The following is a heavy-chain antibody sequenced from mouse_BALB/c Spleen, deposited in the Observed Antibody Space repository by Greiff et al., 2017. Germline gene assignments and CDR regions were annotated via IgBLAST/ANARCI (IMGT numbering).Heavy chain of an antibody. D-gene: IGHD3-2*02. V-gene: IGHV5-9-4*01. CDR2: ISSGGSYT. Sequence: EVKLVESGGGLVKPGGSLKLSCAASGFTFSSYAMSWVRQSPEKRLEWVAEISSGGSYTYYPDTVTGRFTISRDNAKNTLYLEMSSLRSEDTAMYDCAREGLDYAMDYWGQGTSVTVSS. CDR1: GFTFSSYA. J-gene: IGHJ4*01. CDR3: AREGLDYAMDY.